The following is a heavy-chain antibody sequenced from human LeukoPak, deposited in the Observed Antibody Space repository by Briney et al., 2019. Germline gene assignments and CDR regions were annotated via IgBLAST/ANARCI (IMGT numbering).Heavy chain of an antibody. V-gene: IGHV3-11*06. CDR1: GFTFSDYY. CDR2: ISSSSSYT. Sequence: GGSLRLSCAASGFTFSDYYMSWIRQAPGKGLEWVSYISSSSSYTNYADSVKGRFTISRDNAKNSLYLQMNSLRAEGTAVYYCARVVVTAIYWYFDLWGRGTLVTVSS. CDR3: ARVVVTAIYWYFDL. D-gene: IGHD2-21*02. J-gene: IGHJ2*01.